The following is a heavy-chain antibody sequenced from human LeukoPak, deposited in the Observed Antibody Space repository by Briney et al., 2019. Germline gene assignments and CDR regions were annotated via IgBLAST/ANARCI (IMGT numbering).Heavy chain of an antibody. CDR2: ISAYNGNT. Sequence: ASVKVSCKASGYTFTNYGINWVRQAPGQGLEWMGWISAYNGNTNYAQKLQGRVTMTTDTSTSTAYMELRSLRSDDTAVYYCARDLVAYCGGDCWVHDYWGQGTLVTVSS. D-gene: IGHD2-21*02. V-gene: IGHV1-18*01. CDR1: GYTFTNYG. CDR3: ARDLVAYCGGDCWVHDY. J-gene: IGHJ4*02.